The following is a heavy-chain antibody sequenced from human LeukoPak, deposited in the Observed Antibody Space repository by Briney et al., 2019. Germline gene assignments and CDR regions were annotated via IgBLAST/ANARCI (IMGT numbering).Heavy chain of an antibody. CDR2: ISKGGRTI. J-gene: IGHJ5*02. CDR1: GFTFSDYY. V-gene: IGHV3-11*04. Sequence: GGSLRLSCAASGFTFSDYYMSWIRQAPGKGLEWVSYISKGGRTIFYADSVKGRFTISRDNAKNPLFLQMNSLRAEDTAVYYCTITEDNWFDPLGQGTLVTVSS. CDR3: TITEDNWFDP. D-gene: IGHD1-14*01.